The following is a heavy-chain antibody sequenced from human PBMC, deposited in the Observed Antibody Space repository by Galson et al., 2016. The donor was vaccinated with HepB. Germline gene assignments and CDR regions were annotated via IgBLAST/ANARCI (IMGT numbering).Heavy chain of an antibody. CDR2: IYWDDED. V-gene: IGHV2-5*02. CDR3: AHRGRTRYFDT. J-gene: IGHJ4*02. D-gene: IGHD3/OR15-3a*01. CDR1: GISVTTFEVG. Sequence: PALVKPTQTLTLTCSVSGISVTTFEVGVRWIRQSPGKAPEWLAIIYWDDEDRYSPSLKSRLTITRDTSKNQVVLTMINMDPEDTATYYCAHRGRTRYFDTWGQGTLVTVSS.